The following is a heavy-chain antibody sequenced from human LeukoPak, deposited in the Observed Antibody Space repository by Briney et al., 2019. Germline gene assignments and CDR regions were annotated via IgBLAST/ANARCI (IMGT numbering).Heavy chain of an antibody. Sequence: GASVKVSCKASGYTFTGYYMHWVRQAPGQGLEWMGWINPNSGGTNYAQKFQGRVTMTRDTPISTAYMELSRLRSDDTAVYYCARVPYYDILTGAFDYWGQGTLVTVSS. J-gene: IGHJ4*02. V-gene: IGHV1-2*02. CDR1: GYTFTGYY. D-gene: IGHD3-9*01. CDR3: ARVPYYDILTGAFDY. CDR2: INPNSGGT.